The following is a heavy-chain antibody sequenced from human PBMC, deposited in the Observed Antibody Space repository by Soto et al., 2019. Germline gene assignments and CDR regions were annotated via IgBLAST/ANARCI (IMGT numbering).Heavy chain of an antibody. D-gene: IGHD1-26*01. CDR3: ARQRPTDGRWEFANYYGMDV. CDR1: GGSFSGYY. Sequence: SETLSLTCAVYGGSFSGYYWSWIRQPPGKGLEWIGEINHSGSTNYNPSLKSRVTISVDTSKNQFSLKLSSVTAADTAVYYCARQRPTDGRWEFANYYGMDVWCQGTPVTVSS. CDR2: INHSGST. J-gene: IGHJ6*02. V-gene: IGHV4-34*01.